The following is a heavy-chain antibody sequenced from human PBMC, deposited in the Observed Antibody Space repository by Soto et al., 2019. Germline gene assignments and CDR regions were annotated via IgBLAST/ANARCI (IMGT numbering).Heavy chain of an antibody. D-gene: IGHD3-22*01. CDR2: INPSGGST. Sequence: GXSGKVSCEASGYPLTSYYMHWVRQAPGQGLEWMGIINPSGGSTSYAQKFQGRVTMTRDTSTSTVYMELSSLRSEDTAVYYCARDYYDSSGYFGASRYAFDIWGQGTMVTVSS. CDR1: GYPLTSYY. CDR3: ARDYYDSSGYFGASRYAFDI. J-gene: IGHJ3*02. V-gene: IGHV1-46*01.